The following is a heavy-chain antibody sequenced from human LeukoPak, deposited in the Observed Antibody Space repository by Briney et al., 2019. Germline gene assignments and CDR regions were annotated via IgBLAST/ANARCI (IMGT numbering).Heavy chain of an antibody. J-gene: IGHJ6*03. D-gene: IGHD3-16*01. CDR3: AKPRGGYYYYYMDV. V-gene: IGHV3-74*01. CDR1: GVIFSNYW. Sequence: GGSLRLSCAASGVIFSNYWMHWVRQTPGKGLVWVSRINRDGSSTSYADSVKGRFTISRDNSKNTLYLQMNSLRAEDTAVYYCAKPRGGYYYYYMDVWGKGTTVTVSS. CDR2: INRDGSST.